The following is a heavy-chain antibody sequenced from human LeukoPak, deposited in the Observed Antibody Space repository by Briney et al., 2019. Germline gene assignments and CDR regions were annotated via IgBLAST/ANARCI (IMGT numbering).Heavy chain of an antibody. V-gene: IGHV3-30-3*01. D-gene: IGHD3-3*01. CDR1: GFTFSSYA. Sequence: GRSLRLSCAASGFTFSSYAMHWVRQAPGKGLEWVAVISYDGSNKYYADSVKGRFTISRGNSKNTLYLQMNSLRAEDTAVYYCAREHTIPFDYWGQGTLVTVSS. CDR2: ISYDGSNK. J-gene: IGHJ4*02. CDR3: AREHTIPFDY.